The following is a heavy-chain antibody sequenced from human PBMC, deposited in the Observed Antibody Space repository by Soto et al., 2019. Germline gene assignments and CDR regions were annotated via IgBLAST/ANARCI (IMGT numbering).Heavy chain of an antibody. V-gene: IGHV3-48*03. CDR3: ARGGVAGTWGDY. CDR1: GFTFSSYE. Sequence: LRLSCAASGFTFSSYEMNWVRQAPGKGLEWVSYISSSGSTIYYADSVKGRFTISRDNAKNSLYLQMNSLRAEDTAVYYCARGGVAGTWGDYWGQGTLVTVSS. D-gene: IGHD6-19*01. CDR2: ISSSGSTI. J-gene: IGHJ4*02.